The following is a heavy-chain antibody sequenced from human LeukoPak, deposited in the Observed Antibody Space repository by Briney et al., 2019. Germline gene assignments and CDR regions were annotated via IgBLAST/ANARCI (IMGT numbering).Heavy chain of an antibody. CDR2: IYYSGST. J-gene: IGHJ2*01. CDR1: GGSISSYY. D-gene: IGHD4-17*01. V-gene: IGHV4-59*08. CDR3: ARREGDYGYWYFDL. Sequence: PSETLSLTCTVSGGSISSYYWNWIRQPPGKGLEWIGYIYYSGSTNYNPSLKSRVTISVDTSKNQFSLKLSSVTAADTAVYYCARREGDYGYWYFDLWGRGTLVTVSS.